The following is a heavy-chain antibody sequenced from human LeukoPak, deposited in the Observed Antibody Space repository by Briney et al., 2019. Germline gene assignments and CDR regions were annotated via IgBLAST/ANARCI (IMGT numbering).Heavy chain of an antibody. D-gene: IGHD2-8*01. V-gene: IGHV3-48*03. CDR2: ISSSGSTI. J-gene: IGHJ5*02. CDR1: GFTFSSYE. Sequence: QPGGSLRFSCAASGFTFSSYEMNWVRQAPGKGLEWVSYISSSGSTIYYADSVKGRFTISRDNAKNSLYLQMNSLRAEDTAVYYCARGYCTNGVCSHPWGQGTLVTVSS. CDR3: ARGYCTNGVCSHP.